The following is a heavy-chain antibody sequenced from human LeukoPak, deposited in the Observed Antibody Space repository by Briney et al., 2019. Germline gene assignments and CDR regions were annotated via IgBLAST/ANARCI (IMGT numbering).Heavy chain of an antibody. CDR1: GGSISSYY. Sequence: SETLSLTCTVSGGSISSYYWSWIRQPAGKGLERIGRIYTSGSTNYNPSLKSRVTMSVDTSKNQFSLKLSSVTAADTAVYYCARDRVGATTELFDYWGQGTLVTVSS. CDR2: IYTSGST. D-gene: IGHD1-26*01. CDR3: ARDRVGATTELFDY. J-gene: IGHJ4*02. V-gene: IGHV4-4*07.